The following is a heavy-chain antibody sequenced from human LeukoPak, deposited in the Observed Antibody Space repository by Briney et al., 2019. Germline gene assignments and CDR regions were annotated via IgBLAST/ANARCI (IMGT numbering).Heavy chain of an antibody. CDR1: GYSFTNYW. Sequence: GESLKISCKGFGYSFTNYWLGWGRQMPGKGLGWMGIIYPGDSDTRYSPSFQGQVTISADKSISTAYLQWSSLKASDTAMYYCARGLDRGSVDLWGRGTLVTVSS. D-gene: IGHD5-12*01. V-gene: IGHV5-51*01. J-gene: IGHJ2*01. CDR2: IYPGDSDT. CDR3: ARGLDRGSVDL.